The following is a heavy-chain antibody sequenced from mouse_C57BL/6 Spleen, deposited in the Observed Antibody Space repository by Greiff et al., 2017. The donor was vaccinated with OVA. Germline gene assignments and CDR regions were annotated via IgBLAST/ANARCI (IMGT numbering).Heavy chain of an antibody. V-gene: IGHV1-53*01. CDR2: INPSNGGT. Sequence: QVQLKQPGTELVKPGASVKLSCKASGYTFTSYWMHWVKQRPGQGLEWIGNINPSNGGTNYNEKFKSKATLTVDKSSSTAYMQLSSLTSEDSAVYYCARGGYDGYYRYFDVWGTGTTVTVSS. J-gene: IGHJ1*03. D-gene: IGHD2-3*01. CDR3: ARGGYDGYYRYFDV. CDR1: GYTFTSYW.